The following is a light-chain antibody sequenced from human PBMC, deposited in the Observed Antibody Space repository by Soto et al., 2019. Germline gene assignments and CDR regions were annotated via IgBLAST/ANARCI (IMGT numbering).Light chain of an antibody. Sequence: EIVLTQSRATLSLSPWERASLSFMASQTIDIYLAWYQQKPGQAPRLLIYDTFNRATDIPARFSGSGSGADFTLTISSLEPEDFALYYCQQRRSWPITFGQGTRLEIK. CDR2: DTF. CDR1: QTIDIY. CDR3: QQRRSWPIT. V-gene: IGKV3-11*01. J-gene: IGKJ5*01.